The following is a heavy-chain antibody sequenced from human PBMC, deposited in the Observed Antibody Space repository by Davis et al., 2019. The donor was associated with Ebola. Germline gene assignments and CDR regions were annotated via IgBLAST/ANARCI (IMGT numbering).Heavy chain of an antibody. Sequence: SETLSLTCTVSGASINSDYWNWIRQPPGKGLEWIGYIYYSGSTNYNPSLKSRVTISVDTSKNQFSLKLSSVTAADTAVYYCARVPFKDIVLMVYATDYYYGMDVWGKGTTVTVSS. CDR2: IYYSGST. V-gene: IGHV4-59*08. J-gene: IGHJ6*04. CDR3: ARVPFKDIVLMVYATDYYYGMDV. D-gene: IGHD2-8*01. CDR1: GASINSDY.